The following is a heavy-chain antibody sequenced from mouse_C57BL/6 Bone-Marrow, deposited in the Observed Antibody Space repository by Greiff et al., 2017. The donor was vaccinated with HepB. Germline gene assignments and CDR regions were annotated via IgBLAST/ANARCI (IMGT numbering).Heavy chain of an antibody. J-gene: IGHJ3*01. D-gene: IGHD1-1*01. CDR1: GFTFSSYA. CDR3: ARDYYYGSSWFAY. V-gene: IGHV5-4*01. CDR2: ISDGGSYT. Sequence: EVQRVESGGGLVKPGGSLKLSCAASGFTFSSYAMSWVRQTPEKRLEWVATISDGGSYTYYPDNVKGRFTISRDNAKNNLYLQMSHLKSEDTAMYYCARDYYYGSSWFAYWGQGTLVTVSA.